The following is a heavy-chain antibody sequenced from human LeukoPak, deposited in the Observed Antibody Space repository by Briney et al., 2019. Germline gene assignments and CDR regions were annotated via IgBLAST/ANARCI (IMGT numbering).Heavy chain of an antibody. CDR3: AREGTSIWSFQPFDY. CDR1: GGSFSGYY. J-gene: IGHJ4*02. Sequence: PSETLSLTCAVYGGSFSGYYWSWIRQPPGKGLEWIGEINHSGSTNYNPSLKSRVSMSVDTSKKQFTLKLSSVTAADTAVYYCAREGTSIWSFQPFDYWGQGTLVTVSS. D-gene: IGHD6-6*01. CDR2: INHSGST. V-gene: IGHV4-34*01.